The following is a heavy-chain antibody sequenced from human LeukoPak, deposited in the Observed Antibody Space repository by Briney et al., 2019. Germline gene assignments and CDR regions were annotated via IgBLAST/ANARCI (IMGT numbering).Heavy chain of an antibody. J-gene: IGHJ4*02. V-gene: IGHV3-30*18. CDR3: SKDGSIKPGYNFDY. D-gene: IGHD1-1*01. CDR2: ISDDGSNK. Sequence: GGSLRLSCAASGFTFSSYGLHWVRQAPPKGREWVAVISDDGSNKYYADSVKGRFSLSRDNSKKTLYLQVNSLRAQGTAVYYFSKDGSIKPGYNFDYWGQGALVTVSS. CDR1: GFTFSSYG.